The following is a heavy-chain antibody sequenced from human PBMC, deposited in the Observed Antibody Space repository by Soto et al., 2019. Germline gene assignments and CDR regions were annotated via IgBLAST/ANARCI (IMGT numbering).Heavy chain of an antibody. CDR3: ARGNWFDP. Sequence: QVQLVQSVAEVKKPGASVKVSCKASGYTFITYDINWVRHATGQGLEWVGWVNPDSGKTDYARKFQGRVTMTRNTSISTVYMELSVLRSEDTAVYYCARGNWFDPWGQGTLVTVSS. CDR2: VNPDSGKT. J-gene: IGHJ5*02. CDR1: GYTFITYD. V-gene: IGHV1-8*01.